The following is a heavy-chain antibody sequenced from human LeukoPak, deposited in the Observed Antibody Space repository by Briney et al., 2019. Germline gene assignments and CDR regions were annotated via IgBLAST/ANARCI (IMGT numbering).Heavy chain of an antibody. CDR1: GFTFSSYG. J-gene: IGHJ4*02. V-gene: IGHV3-33*01. Sequence: VGSLRLSCAASGFTFSSYGMHWVRQAPGKGLEWVAVIWYDGSDKYYADSVKGRFTISRDNSKNVLYLQMNSLRAEDTAVYYCAYGGKSDRFDYWGQGTLVTVSS. CDR2: IWYDGSDK. D-gene: IGHD4-23*01. CDR3: AYGGKSDRFDY.